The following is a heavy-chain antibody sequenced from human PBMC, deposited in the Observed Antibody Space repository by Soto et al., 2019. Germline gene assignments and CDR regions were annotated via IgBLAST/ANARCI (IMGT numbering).Heavy chain of an antibody. Sequence: SVKVSCKASGGTFSSYAISRVRQAPGQGLEWMGGIIPIFGTANYAQKFQGRVTITADESTSTAYMELSSLRSEDTAVYYCATNYYDSSGYPSLGRYWGQGTLVTVSS. CDR1: GGTFSSYA. CDR2: IIPIFGTA. V-gene: IGHV1-69*13. J-gene: IGHJ4*02. D-gene: IGHD3-22*01. CDR3: ATNYYDSSGYPSLGRY.